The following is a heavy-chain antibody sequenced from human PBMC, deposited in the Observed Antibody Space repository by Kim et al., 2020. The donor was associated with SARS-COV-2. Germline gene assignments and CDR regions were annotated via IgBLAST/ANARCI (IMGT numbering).Heavy chain of an antibody. J-gene: IGHJ5*02. CDR2: GTT. V-gene: IGHV3-15*01. CDR3: STKPGDRQGP. D-gene: IGHD1-26*01. Sequence: GTTDYAATERGRFTISRDDSSNTLYLQIESLKYEDTAVYYCSTKPGDRQGPWGQGTLVTVSS.